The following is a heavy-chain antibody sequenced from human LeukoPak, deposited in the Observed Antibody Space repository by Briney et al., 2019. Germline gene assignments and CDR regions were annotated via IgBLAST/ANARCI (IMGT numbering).Heavy chain of an antibody. Sequence: PSETLSLTCAVYGGSFSGYYWSWIRQPPGKGLEWIGEINHSGSTNYNPSLKSRVTLSVDTSKNQFSLKLSSVTAADTAVYYCARATARPPDYWGQGTLVTVSS. V-gene: IGHV4-34*01. CDR2: INHSGST. J-gene: IGHJ4*02. CDR1: GGSFSGYY. D-gene: IGHD2-21*02. CDR3: ARATARPPDY.